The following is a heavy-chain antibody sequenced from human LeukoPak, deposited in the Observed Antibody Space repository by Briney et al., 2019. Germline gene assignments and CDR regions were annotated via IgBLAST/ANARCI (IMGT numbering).Heavy chain of an antibody. D-gene: IGHD2-2*01. Sequence: GGSLRLSCAASGFTFDDYGMSWARQAPGKGLEWVSGINWNGGSTGYADSVKGRFTISRDNAKNSLYLQMNSLRAEDTALYYCARTSLGTSQYYYYMDVWGKGTTVTVSS. V-gene: IGHV3-20*04. CDR3: ARTSLGTSQYYYYMDV. CDR2: INWNGGST. CDR1: GFTFDDYG. J-gene: IGHJ6*03.